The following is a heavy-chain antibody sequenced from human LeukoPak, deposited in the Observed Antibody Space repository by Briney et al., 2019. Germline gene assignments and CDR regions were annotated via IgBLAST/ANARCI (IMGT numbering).Heavy chain of an antibody. V-gene: IGHV1-46*01. CDR2: INPSGGRT. CDR3: ARDPSYGSSGLPKNWFDP. D-gene: IGHD3-22*01. Sequence: VASVKVSCKASGGTFSSYALIWVRQAPGQGLEWMGIINPSGGRTSYAQKFQGRVTMTRDTSTSTVYMELSSLRSEDTAVYYCARDPSYGSSGLPKNWFDPWGQGTLVTVSS. CDR1: GGTFSSYA. J-gene: IGHJ5*02.